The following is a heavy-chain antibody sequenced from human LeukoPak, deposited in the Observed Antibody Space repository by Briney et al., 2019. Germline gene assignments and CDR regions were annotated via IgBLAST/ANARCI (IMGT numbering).Heavy chain of an antibody. V-gene: IGHV3-74*01. J-gene: IGHJ5*02. Sequence: PGGSLRLSCAASGFTFSSYGMHWVRQAPGMGLEWVSRINTDGSATTYADSVKGRVTISRDNARNTLYLEMNSLRAEDTAIYYCVRAGAAAAGYNWFDPWGQGTLVTVSS. D-gene: IGHD6-13*01. CDR2: INTDGSAT. CDR3: VRAGAAAAGYNWFDP. CDR1: GFTFSSYG.